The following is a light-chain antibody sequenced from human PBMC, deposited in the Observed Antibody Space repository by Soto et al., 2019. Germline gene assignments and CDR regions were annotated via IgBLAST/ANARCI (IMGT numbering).Light chain of an antibody. CDR3: CSYVGSSILM. V-gene: IGLV2-23*02. CDR2: EVN. J-gene: IGLJ3*02. CDR1: SSDVGLYNL. Sequence: QSALTQPASVSGSPGQSITISCTGTSSDVGLYNLVSWYQQLPGKAPKLIIYEVNERPSGISDRFSGSKSGNTASLTISGLQDEDEADYYFCSYVGSSILMFGGGTKLTVL.